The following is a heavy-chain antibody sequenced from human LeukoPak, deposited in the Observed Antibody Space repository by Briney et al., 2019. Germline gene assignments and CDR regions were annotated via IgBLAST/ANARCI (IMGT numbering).Heavy chain of an antibody. D-gene: IGHD3-22*01. J-gene: IGHJ4*02. CDR1: GYIFISYY. CDR3: ARDGGSSGYYGY. Sequence: GASVKVSCKASGYIFISYYMHWVRQAPGQGLEWMGMINPTGGTTSYAQKFQGRVSLTSDTSTSTVYMDLSSLRFEDTAIYYCARDGGSSGYYGYWGQGTLVTVSS. V-gene: IGHV1-46*01. CDR2: INPTGGTT.